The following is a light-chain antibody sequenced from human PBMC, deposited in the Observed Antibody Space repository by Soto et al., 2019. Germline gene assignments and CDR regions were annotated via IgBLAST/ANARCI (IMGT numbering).Light chain of an antibody. CDR3: YQYHRYTWT. Sequence: DIQMTQSPSTLSGPVGDRVTITCRASQTISSWLAWYQQKPGNPPKLRIYDTSRLESAVPSRFSASGSGTAFTLTISGLQPDDFATYYCYQYHRYTWTCGQGTKVDIK. V-gene: IGKV1-5*01. CDR2: DTS. CDR1: QTISSW. J-gene: IGKJ1*01.